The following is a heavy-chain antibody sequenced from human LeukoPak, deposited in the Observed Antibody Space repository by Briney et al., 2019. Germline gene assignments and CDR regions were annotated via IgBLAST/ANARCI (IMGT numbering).Heavy chain of an antibody. V-gene: IGHV1-2*04. Sequence: ASVKVSCKASGYTFTGYYMHWVRQAPGQGLEWMGWINPNSGGTNYAQKFQGWVTMTRDTSISTAYTELSRLRSDDTAVYYCARDKGQYCSSTSCYANYYYYGMDVWGQGTTVTVSS. D-gene: IGHD2-2*01. J-gene: IGHJ6*02. CDR3: ARDKGQYCSSTSCYANYYYYGMDV. CDR2: INPNSGGT. CDR1: GYTFTGYY.